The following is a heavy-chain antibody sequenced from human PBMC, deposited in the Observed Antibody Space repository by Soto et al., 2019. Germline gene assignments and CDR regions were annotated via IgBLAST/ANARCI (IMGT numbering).Heavy chain of an antibody. V-gene: IGHV4-31*03. CDR2: IYYSGST. D-gene: IGHD4-17*01. CDR3: ASRTTVTTCFDS. J-gene: IGHJ5*01. Sequence: CTFCSDSMWIWGDAWSLKTQHPGKGLEWIGYIYYSGSTYYNPSLKSRVTISVDTSKNQFSLKLSSVTAADTAVYYCASRTTVTTCFDSWGQGTPVTVSS. CDR1: SDSMWIWGDA.